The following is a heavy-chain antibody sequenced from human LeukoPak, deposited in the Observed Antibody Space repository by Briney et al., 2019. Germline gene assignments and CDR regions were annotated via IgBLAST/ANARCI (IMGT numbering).Heavy chain of an antibody. Sequence: PGGSLRLSCAASGFTFDDYGMSWVRQAPGKELEWVSGINWNGGSTGYVDSVKGRFTISRDNAKNSLYLQMNSLRAEDTALYYCARGIDDGDNWFDSWGQGTLVTVSS. V-gene: IGHV3-20*04. CDR2: INWNGGST. J-gene: IGHJ5*01. CDR3: ARGIDDGDNWFDS. D-gene: IGHD1-1*01. CDR1: GFTFDDYG.